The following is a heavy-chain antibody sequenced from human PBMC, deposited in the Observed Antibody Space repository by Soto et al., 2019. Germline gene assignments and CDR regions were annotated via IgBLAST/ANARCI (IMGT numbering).Heavy chain of an antibody. CDR2: ISGSGGST. CDR3: AKGVGYCTNGVCYGGYYFDY. CDR1: GFTFSSYA. J-gene: IGHJ4*02. V-gene: IGHV3-23*01. Sequence: GGSLRLSCVASGFTFSSYAMSWVRQAPGKGLEWVSAISGSGGSTYYADSVKGRFTISRDNSKNTLYLQMNSLRAEDTAVYYCAKGVGYCTNGVCYGGYYFDYWGQGTLVTVSS. D-gene: IGHD2-8*01.